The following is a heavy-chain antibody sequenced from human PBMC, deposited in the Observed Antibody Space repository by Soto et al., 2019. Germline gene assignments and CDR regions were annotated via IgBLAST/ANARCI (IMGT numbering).Heavy chain of an antibody. CDR1: GFTFSIYA. CDR2: ISGSGGST. J-gene: IGHJ4*02. Sequence: EVQLLESGGGLVQPGGSLRLSCAAAGFTFSIYAMSWVRQAPGKGLEWVSAISGSGGSTYYADSVKGRFTISRDNSKNTLYLQMNSLRGDDTAVYYCAKATRGGAATLIRDYWGQGTLVTVSS. CDR3: AKATRGGAATLIRDY. D-gene: IGHD6-13*01. V-gene: IGHV3-23*01.